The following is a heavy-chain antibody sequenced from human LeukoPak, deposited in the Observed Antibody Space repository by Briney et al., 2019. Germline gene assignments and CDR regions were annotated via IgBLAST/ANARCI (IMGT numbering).Heavy chain of an antibody. CDR2: IYHSGST. CDR3: ARDRRDSGYDLGNYGMDV. V-gene: IGHV4-39*07. D-gene: IGHD5-12*01. J-gene: IGHJ6*02. Sequence: PSETLSLTCTVSGGSISSSSYYWGWIRQPPGKGLEWIGTIYHSGSTSYNPSLKSRVNISVDTSKNQFSLKLSSVTAADTAVYYCARDRRDSGYDLGNYGMDVWGQGTTVTVSS. CDR1: GGSISSSSYY.